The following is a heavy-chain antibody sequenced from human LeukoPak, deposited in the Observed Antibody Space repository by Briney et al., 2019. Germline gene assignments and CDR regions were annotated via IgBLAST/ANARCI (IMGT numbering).Heavy chain of an antibody. Sequence: PGGSLRLSCAASGFTFSSYEMNWVRQAPGKGLEWVSSISRSATTIYYADSVKGRFTISRDNAKNSLYLQMNSLRAEDTAVYYCARDSTIISSSWLNWFDPWGQGTLVTVSS. CDR2: ISRSATTI. CDR3: ARDSTIISSSWLNWFDP. V-gene: IGHV3-48*03. J-gene: IGHJ5*02. CDR1: GFTFSSYE. D-gene: IGHD6-13*01.